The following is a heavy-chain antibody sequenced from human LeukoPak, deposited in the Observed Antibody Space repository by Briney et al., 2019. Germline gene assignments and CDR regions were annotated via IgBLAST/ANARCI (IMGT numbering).Heavy chain of an antibody. J-gene: IGHJ4*02. Sequence: GGSLRLSCAASGFTFNSCSMNWVRQAPGKGLDWVSYISSSSSTIYSADSVKGRFTISRDNAKNSLYLQMNSLRAEDTAVYYCATETNYYDTSGTLFDYWGQGTLVTVSS. D-gene: IGHD3-22*01. CDR2: ISSSSSTI. CDR1: GFTFNSCS. CDR3: ATETNYYDTSGTLFDY. V-gene: IGHV3-48*01.